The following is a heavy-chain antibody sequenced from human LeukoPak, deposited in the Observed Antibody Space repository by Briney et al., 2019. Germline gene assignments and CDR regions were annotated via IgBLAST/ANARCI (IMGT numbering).Heavy chain of an antibody. CDR2: VSINGSNT. V-gene: IGHV3-64*01. Sequence: PGGSLRLSCAASGFTFSSYAMHWVRQAPGKGLEYVSAVSINGSNTNYANSVKGRFTISRDNSKNTLYLQMGSVRAEDMAVYYCARDQVYYYGSGSYIHWFDPWGQGTLVTLS. CDR1: GFTFSSYA. D-gene: IGHD3-10*01. CDR3: ARDQVYYYGSGSYIHWFDP. J-gene: IGHJ5*02.